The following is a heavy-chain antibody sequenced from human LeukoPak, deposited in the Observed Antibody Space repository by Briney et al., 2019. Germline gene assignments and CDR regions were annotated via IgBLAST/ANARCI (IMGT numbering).Heavy chain of an antibody. CDR3: ARHPPGDYVFSFDY. CDR1: GFTFSSYG. J-gene: IGHJ4*02. V-gene: IGHV3-33*01. CDR2: IWYDGSNK. D-gene: IGHD3-16*01. Sequence: GGSLRLSCAASGFTFSSYGMPWVRQAPGKGLEWVAVIWYDGSNKYYADSVKGRFTISRDNSKNTLYLQMNSLRAEDTAVYYCARHPPGDYVFSFDYWGQGTLVTVSS.